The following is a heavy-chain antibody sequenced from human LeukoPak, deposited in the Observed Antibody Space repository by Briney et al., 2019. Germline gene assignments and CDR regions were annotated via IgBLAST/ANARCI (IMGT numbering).Heavy chain of an antibody. D-gene: IGHD3-10*01. CDR1: GFTFSNAW. CDR2: IKSKTDGGTT. J-gene: IGHJ5*02. CDR3: TTDLLITMVPYESWFDP. V-gene: IGHV3-15*01. Sequence: GGSLRLSCAASGFTFSNAWMSWVRQAPGKGLEWVGRIKSKTDGGTTDYAAPVKGRFTISRDDSKNTLYLQMNSLKTEDTAVYYCTTDLLITMVPYESWFDPWGQGTLVTVSS.